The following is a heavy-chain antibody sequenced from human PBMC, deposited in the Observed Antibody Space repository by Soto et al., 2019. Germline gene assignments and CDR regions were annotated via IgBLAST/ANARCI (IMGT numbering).Heavy chain of an antibody. V-gene: IGHV1-3*05. Sequence: QVQLVQSGAEEKKPGASVKVSCKASGYTFTGYAMHWVRQAPGQRLEWMGWINAGNGNTKYSQKFQGRVTITRYTSASPAYMEMSSLRSEDTAVYYCARAVAVPADFDYWGQGTLVTVSS. J-gene: IGHJ4*02. CDR1: GYTFTGYA. CDR2: INAGNGNT. CDR3: ARAVAVPADFDY. D-gene: IGHD6-19*01.